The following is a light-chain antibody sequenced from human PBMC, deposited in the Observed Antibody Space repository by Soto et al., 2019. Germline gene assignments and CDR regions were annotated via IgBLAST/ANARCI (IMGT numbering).Light chain of an antibody. CDR3: SSYTRSSRPV. Sequence: QSALTQPASVSGSPGQSITISCAGSSSDVGAYNFVSWYQQHPGKAPKLIIYEVSHRPSGVSNRFSGSKSGNTASLTISGLQAEDEADYYCSSYTRSSRPVFGVGTKLTVL. V-gene: IGLV2-14*01. CDR1: SSDVGAYNF. J-gene: IGLJ3*02. CDR2: EVS.